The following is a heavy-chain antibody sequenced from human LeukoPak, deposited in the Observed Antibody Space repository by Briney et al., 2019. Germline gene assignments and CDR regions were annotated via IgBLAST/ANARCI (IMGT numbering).Heavy chain of an antibody. J-gene: IGHJ6*03. CDR3: ARSHVYYYYMDV. CDR1: GGSISSSSYY. Sequence: SETLSLTCTVSGGSISSSSYYWGWIRQPPGKGLEWIGSTYYSGSTNYNPSLKSRVTISVDTSKNQFSLKLSSVTAADTAVYYCARSHVYYYYMDVWGKGTTVTVSS. CDR2: TYYSGST. V-gene: IGHV4-39*07.